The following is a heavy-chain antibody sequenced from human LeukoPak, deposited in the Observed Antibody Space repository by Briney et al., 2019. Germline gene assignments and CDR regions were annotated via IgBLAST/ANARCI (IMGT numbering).Heavy chain of an antibody. J-gene: IGHJ4*02. Sequence: GSLRLSCAASGFTFSNYSMNWVRQAPGKGLEWVSFISSSSSTIYYADSVKGRFTISRDNAKNSLYLQMNSLRAEDTAVYYCARDRGGSYSAIDYWGQGTLVTVSS. CDR3: ARDRGGSYSAIDY. CDR1: GFTFSNYS. V-gene: IGHV3-48*04. CDR2: ISSSSSTI. D-gene: IGHD1-26*01.